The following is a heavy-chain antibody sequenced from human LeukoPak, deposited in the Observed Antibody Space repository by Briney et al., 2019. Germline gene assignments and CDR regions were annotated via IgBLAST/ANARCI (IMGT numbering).Heavy chain of an antibody. CDR2: IIPIFGTP. Sequence: ASVKVSCQASGGTFSNYAFNWVRQAPGQGLEWMGGIIPIFGTPNYAQKFQGRLTITADESTSTAYMELSSLRSADTALYYCARDTRIAAAEYSFDLWGQGTLVTVSS. CDR1: GGTFSNYA. D-gene: IGHD6-13*01. V-gene: IGHV1-69*13. CDR3: ARDTRIAAAEYSFDL. J-gene: IGHJ4*02.